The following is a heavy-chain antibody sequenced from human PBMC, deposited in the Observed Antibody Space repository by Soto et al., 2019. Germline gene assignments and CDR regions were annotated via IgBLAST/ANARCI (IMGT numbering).Heavy chain of an antibody. CDR2: MNPNSGNT. CDR1: GYTFTSYD. Sequence: QVQLVQSGAEVTKPGASVKVSCKASGYTFTSYDINWVRQATGQGLEWMGWMNPNSGNTGYAQKFQGRVTMTRNTSISTAYMELRSLRAEDTSVYYCARGFIFGVVIAPLDVWGKGTTVTVSS. CDR3: ARGFIFGVVIAPLDV. V-gene: IGHV1-8*01. D-gene: IGHD3-3*02. J-gene: IGHJ6*04.